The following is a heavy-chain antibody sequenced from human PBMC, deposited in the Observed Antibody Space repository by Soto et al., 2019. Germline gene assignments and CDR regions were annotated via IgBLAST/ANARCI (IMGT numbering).Heavy chain of an antibody. V-gene: IGHV4-31*03. CDR3: ARGPRGYCSGGSCSFDY. D-gene: IGHD2-15*01. CDR1: GGSISSGGYY. J-gene: IGHJ4*02. Sequence: TLSLTCTVSGGSISSGGYYWSWIRQHPGKGLEWIGYIYYSGSTYYNPSLKSRVTISVDTSKNHFSLKLSSVTAADTAVYYCARGPRGYCSGGSCSFDYWGQGTLVTVSS. CDR2: IYYSGST.